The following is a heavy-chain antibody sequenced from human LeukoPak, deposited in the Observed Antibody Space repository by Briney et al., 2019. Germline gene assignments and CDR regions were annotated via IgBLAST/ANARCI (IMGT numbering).Heavy chain of an antibody. CDR3: AATYYDILTGYSPYYFDY. D-gene: IGHD3-9*01. CDR2: IYYSGST. J-gene: IGHJ4*02. Sequence: SETLSLTCTVSGGSISSYYWSWIRQPPGKGLEWIGYIYYSGSTNYNPSLKSRVTISVDTSKNQFSLKLSSVTAADTAVYYCAATYYDILTGYSPYYFDYWAREPWSPSPQ. CDR1: GGSISSYY. V-gene: IGHV4-59*01.